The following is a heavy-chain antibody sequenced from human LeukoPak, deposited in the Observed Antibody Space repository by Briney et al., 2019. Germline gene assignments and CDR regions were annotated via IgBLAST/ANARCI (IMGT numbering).Heavy chain of an antibody. CDR3: ARKLRLGGNWFDP. V-gene: IGHV1-69*15. J-gene: IGHJ5*02. D-gene: IGHD1-26*01. CDR2: IIPISGTT. Sequence: GPSVKVSCKTSGGTFTSYAITWVRQAPGQGLEWMGKIIPISGTTNYAQKFQGRVTFTADESTSTAYMELSSLRSEDTALYYCARKLRLGGNWFDPWGPGTLVTVSS. CDR1: GGTFTSYA.